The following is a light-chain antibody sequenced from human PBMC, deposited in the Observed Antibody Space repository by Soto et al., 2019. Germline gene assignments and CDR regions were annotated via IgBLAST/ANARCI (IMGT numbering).Light chain of an antibody. Sequence: EIVLTQSPGTPSLSPGERATLSCRASQSISSSYLAWYQQKPGQAPRLLIYDASSRATGIPDRFSGSGSGTDFTLTISRLEPEDFAVYYCQQYVSSPPTFGQGTEVEIK. V-gene: IGKV3-20*01. CDR2: DAS. J-gene: IGKJ1*01. CDR1: QSISSSY. CDR3: QQYVSSPPT.